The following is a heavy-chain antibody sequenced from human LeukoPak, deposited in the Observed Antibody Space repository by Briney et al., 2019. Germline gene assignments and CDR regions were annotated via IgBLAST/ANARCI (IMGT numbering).Heavy chain of an antibody. CDR3: AKDWAPYCGGDCYFNY. D-gene: IGHD2-21*02. V-gene: IGHV3-30*18. Sequence: GGSLRLSCTASGFTFSNYGMHWVRQAPGKGLEWVAVISYDGSNEYYVDSVKGRFTISRDNSKNTLYLQMNSLRVEDTAVYYCAKDWAPYCGGDCYFNYWGQGTLVTVSS. CDR2: ISYDGSNE. J-gene: IGHJ4*02. CDR1: GFTFSNYG.